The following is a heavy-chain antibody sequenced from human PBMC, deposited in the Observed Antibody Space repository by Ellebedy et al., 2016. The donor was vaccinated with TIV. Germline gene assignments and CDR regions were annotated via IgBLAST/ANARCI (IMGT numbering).Heavy chain of an antibody. D-gene: IGHD1-26*01. CDR1: GGSISSGGYY. CDR3: ARGRGGSYSIPFDY. Sequence: SETLSLTXSVSGGSISSGGYYWNWIRQPPGKGLEWIGEINHSGSTNYNPSLKSRVTISVDRSKNQFSLTLSSATAADTAVYYCARGRGGSYSIPFDYWGQGTLVTVSS. CDR2: INHSGST. J-gene: IGHJ4*02. V-gene: IGHV4-39*07.